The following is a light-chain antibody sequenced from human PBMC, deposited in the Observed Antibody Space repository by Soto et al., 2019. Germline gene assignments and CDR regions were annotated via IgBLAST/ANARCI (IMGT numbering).Light chain of an antibody. CDR2: DVS. J-gene: IGLJ1*01. CDR3: SSYTSSITLYV. CDR1: SSDVGGYNY. V-gene: IGLV2-14*01. Sequence: QSALTQPASVSGSPGQSITISCTGTSSDVGGYNYVSWYQQHPGKAPKLMIYDVSNRPSGVSNRFSGSKSGNTASLTISGLQAEDEADYYYSSYTSSITLYVFGTGTKLTVL.